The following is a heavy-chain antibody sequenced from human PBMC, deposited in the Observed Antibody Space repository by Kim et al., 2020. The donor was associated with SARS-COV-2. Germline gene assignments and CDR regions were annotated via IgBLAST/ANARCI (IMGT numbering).Heavy chain of an antibody. V-gene: IGHV4-59*01. Sequence: SETLSLTCTVSGGSISTYYWSWIRQPPGKGLEWIGYIYYSGSTNYNPSLKSRVTIAVDTSKNQFSLKLRSVTAADTAVYYCAREESGMDVWGQGTAVTVS. J-gene: IGHJ6*02. CDR3: AREESGMDV. D-gene: IGHD3-10*01. CDR2: IYYSGST. CDR1: GGSISTYY.